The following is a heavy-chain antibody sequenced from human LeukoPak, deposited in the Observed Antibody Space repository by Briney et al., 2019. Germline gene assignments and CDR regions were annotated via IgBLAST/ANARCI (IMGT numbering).Heavy chain of an antibody. CDR3: ANFNDAFDI. V-gene: IGHV3-30*18. CDR1: GFTFSSYG. CDR2: ISYDGSNK. J-gene: IGHJ3*02. Sequence: PGGSLRLSCAASGFTFSSYGMHWVRQAPGKGLEWVAVISYDGSNKYYADSVKGRFTISRDNSKNTLYLQMNSLRAEDTAVYYCANFNDAFDIWGQGTMVTVSS.